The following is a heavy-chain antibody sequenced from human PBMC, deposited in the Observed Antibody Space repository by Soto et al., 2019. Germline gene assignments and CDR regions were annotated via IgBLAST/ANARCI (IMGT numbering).Heavy chain of an antibody. CDR1: GFTFDDYT. CDR2: ISWDGGST. D-gene: IGHD5-18*01. Sequence: GGSLRLSCAASGFTFDDYTMHWVRQAPGKGLEWVSLISWDGGSTYYADSVKGRFTISRDNSKNSLYLQMNSLRTEDTALYYCAKAPRGYSYGYYYFDYWGQGTLVTVSS. J-gene: IGHJ4*02. CDR3: AKAPRGYSYGYYYFDY. V-gene: IGHV3-43*01.